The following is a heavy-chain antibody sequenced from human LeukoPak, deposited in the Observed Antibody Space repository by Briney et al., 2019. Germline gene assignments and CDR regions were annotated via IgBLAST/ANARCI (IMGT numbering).Heavy chain of an antibody. D-gene: IGHD5-18*01. CDR3: ARESYRRDY. J-gene: IGHJ4*02. CDR1: GFTFSSYE. Sequence: SGGSLRLSCAASGFTFSSYEMNWVHQAPGKGLEWVSYISSSGSTMYYADSVKGRFTISRDNAKNSLYLQMNSLRAEDTAVYYCARESYRRDYWGQGTLVTVSS. V-gene: IGHV3-48*03. CDR2: ISSSGSTM.